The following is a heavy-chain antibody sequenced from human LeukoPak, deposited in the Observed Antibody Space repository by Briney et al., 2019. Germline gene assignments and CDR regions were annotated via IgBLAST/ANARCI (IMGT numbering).Heavy chain of an antibody. Sequence: ASVKVSCKASGYTFTSYYMHWVRQAPGQGLEWMGIINPSGGSTSCAQKFQGRVTMTRDTSTSTVYMELSSLRSEDTAVYYCARDRDSYGYGAHWYFDLWGRGTLVTVSS. V-gene: IGHV1-46*03. CDR2: INPSGGST. CDR3: ARDRDSYGYGAHWYFDL. J-gene: IGHJ2*01. D-gene: IGHD5-18*01. CDR1: GYTFTSYY.